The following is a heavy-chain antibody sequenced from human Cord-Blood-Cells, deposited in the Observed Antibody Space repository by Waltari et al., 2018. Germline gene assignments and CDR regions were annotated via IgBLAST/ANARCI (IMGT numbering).Heavy chain of an antibody. CDR1: GGSFSGYY. V-gene: IGHV4-34*01. D-gene: IGHD6-6*01. CDR3: ARIKGPTISSSSTGYYFDY. Sequence: QVQLQQWGAGLLKPSETLSLTCAVYGGSFSGYYWSWIRQPPGKGLEWIGEINHSGSTNYNPSLKSRVTISVDTSKKQFSLKLSSVTAADTAMYYCARIKGPTISSSSTGYYFDYWGQGTLVTVSS. J-gene: IGHJ4*02. CDR2: INHSGST.